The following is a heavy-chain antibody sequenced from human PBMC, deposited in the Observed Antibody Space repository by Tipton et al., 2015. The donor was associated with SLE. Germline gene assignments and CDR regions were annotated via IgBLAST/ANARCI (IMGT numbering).Heavy chain of an antibody. CDR1: GGSISSGGYY. Sequence: LSLTCTVSGGSISSGGYYWSWLRHHPGKGLEWIGSIHHSGTTHYNPSLKSRFIISVDTSKNRFSLEVSSVTAADTALYYCARRHYSGPFDNWGQGTLVTVST. CDR3: ARRHYSGPFDN. J-gene: IGHJ4*02. V-gene: IGHV4-31*03. D-gene: IGHD5-12*01. CDR2: IHHSGTT.